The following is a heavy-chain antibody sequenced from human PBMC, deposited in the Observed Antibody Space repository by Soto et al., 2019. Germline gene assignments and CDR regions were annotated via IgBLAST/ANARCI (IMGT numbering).Heavy chain of an antibody. CDR3: KKNYYFDS. Sequence: VQLLGSGGGLVQPGGSLRLSCAASGFTFSNYAMSWVRQAPGNALEWVSSINIVGGNTNYADSVRGRFTMSRDDSKNTVFLQMHSLRAEDTAIYYCKKNYYFDSWGQGTLVTVSS. CDR2: INIVGGNT. CDR1: GFTFSNYA. J-gene: IGHJ4*02. V-gene: IGHV3-23*01.